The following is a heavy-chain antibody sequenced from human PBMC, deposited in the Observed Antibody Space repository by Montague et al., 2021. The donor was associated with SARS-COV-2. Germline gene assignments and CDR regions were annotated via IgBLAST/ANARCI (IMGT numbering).Heavy chain of an antibody. J-gene: IGHJ4*02. D-gene: IGHD4-23*01. CDR3: ARQGVFSYTVGES. CDR2: VYHGGRT. V-gene: IGHV4-4*02. CDR1: GGSISSSNY. Sequence: SETLSLTCAVSGGSISSSNYWIWVRQPPGKGLEWIGEVYHGGRTNYKPSLKSRVTISVDKSKNQLSLKLSSVTAADTAVYYCARQGVFSYTVGESWGQGTLVTVSS.